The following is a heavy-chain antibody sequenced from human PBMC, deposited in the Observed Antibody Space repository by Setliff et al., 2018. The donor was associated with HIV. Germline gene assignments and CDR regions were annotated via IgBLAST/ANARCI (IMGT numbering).Heavy chain of an antibody. CDR1: GFTFSSYA. V-gene: IGHV3-23*01. D-gene: IGHD3-22*01. J-gene: IGHJ4*02. CDR3: AEAHPGSSGLIDY. CDR2: LSGSGVST. Sequence: PGGSLRLSCAASGFTFSSYAMSWVRQAPGKGLEWVSILSGSGVSTYYADSVKGRFTISRDNSENTLYLQMSSLRAEDTAVYYCAEAHPGSSGLIDYWGQGTLVTVSS.